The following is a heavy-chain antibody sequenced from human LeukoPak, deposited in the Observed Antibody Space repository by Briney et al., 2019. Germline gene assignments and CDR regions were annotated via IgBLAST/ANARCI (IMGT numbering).Heavy chain of an antibody. CDR3: ARVYYDSSGTYYFDY. Sequence: SETLSLTRTVSGYSISSGYYWGWIRQPPGKGLEWIGTIYHSGSTHYNPSLKSRVTISLDTSKNQFSLNLSSVTAADTAVYYCARVYYDSSGTYYFDYWGQGTLVTVSS. D-gene: IGHD3-22*01. J-gene: IGHJ4*02. CDR1: GYSISSGYY. V-gene: IGHV4-38-2*02. CDR2: IYHSGST.